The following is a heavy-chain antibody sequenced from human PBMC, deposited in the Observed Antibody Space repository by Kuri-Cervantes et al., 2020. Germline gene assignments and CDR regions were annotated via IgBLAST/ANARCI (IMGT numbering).Heavy chain of an antibody. D-gene: IGHD6-19*01. Sequence: GESLKISCAASGFTFSSHAMSWVRQAPAKGLEWFSAISASGGSTYYADSVKGRFTISRDNSKNTLYLQMNSLRAEDTAVYYCASPTIAVTGIISGTWNAFDIWGQGTMVTVSS. CDR2: ISASGGST. J-gene: IGHJ3*02. CDR1: GFTFSSHA. CDR3: ASPTIAVTGIISGTWNAFDI. V-gene: IGHV3-23*01.